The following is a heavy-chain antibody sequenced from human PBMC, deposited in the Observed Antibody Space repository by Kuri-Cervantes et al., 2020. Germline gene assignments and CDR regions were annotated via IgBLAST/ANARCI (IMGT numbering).Heavy chain of an antibody. CDR3: ARKGTTLYYYYMDV. CDR1: GYSISSGYY. J-gene: IGHJ6*03. CDR2: IYYSGST. D-gene: IGHD4-11*01. V-gene: IGHV4-38-2*01. Sequence: SETLSLTCAVSGYSISSGYYWGWIRQPPGKGLEWIGYIYYSGSTYYNPSLKSRVTISVDTSKNQFSLKLSSVTAADTAVYFCARKGTTLYYYYMDVWGKGTTVTVSS.